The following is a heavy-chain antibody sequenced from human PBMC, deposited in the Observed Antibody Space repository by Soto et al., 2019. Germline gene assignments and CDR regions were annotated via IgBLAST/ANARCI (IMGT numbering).Heavy chain of an antibody. D-gene: IGHD1-26*01. V-gene: IGHV1-2*02. J-gene: IGHJ4*02. Sequence: ASVKVSCKASGYTFTGYYIHWVRHTPGQGLEWMGWINPNNGGTNYVQKFQGGVTMTRDTSISTAYMELRRLTSDDTAVYYCARDRPIVGTTTWDYWGQGTLVTVSS. CDR1: GYTFTGYY. CDR3: ARDRPIVGTTTWDY. CDR2: INPNNGGT.